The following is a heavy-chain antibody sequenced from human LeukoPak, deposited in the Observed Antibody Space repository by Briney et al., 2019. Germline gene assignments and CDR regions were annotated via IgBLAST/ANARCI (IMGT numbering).Heavy chain of an antibody. Sequence: SQTLSLTCAISGYSFSSNSAAWNWITQSPSRDLEWLGRIYYTSKWYNDYAESVKSRITINPDTSKNQFSLQLKSVTPEDTAVYYCASGSYGFDYWGQGTLVTVSS. CDR2: IYYTSKWYN. V-gene: IGHV6-1*01. D-gene: IGHD1-26*01. CDR1: GYSFSSNSAA. J-gene: IGHJ4*02. CDR3: ASGSYGFDY.